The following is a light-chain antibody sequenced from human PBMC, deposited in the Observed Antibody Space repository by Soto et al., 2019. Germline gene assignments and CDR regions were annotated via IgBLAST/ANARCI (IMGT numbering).Light chain of an antibody. CDR2: SNN. CDR1: PSNIGGNS. Sequence: QSVLTQPPSASGTPGQRVTISCSGSPSNIGGNSVNWYQQLPGTAPKLLIYSNNQRPSGVPDRFSGSKSGTSASLAISGLQSDDEADYYCAAWDDSLTGHGVFGGGTKVTVL. CDR3: AAWDDSLTGHGV. V-gene: IGLV1-44*01. J-gene: IGLJ3*02.